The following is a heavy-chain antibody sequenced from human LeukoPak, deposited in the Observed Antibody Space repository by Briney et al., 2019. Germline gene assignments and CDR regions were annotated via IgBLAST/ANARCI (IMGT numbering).Heavy chain of an antibody. J-gene: IGHJ4*02. Sequence: SETLSLTCTASGGSINSGGYYSSWIRQHPGKGLEWIGYIYYSGSTYYNPSLRSRVTISVDTSKNQFSLKLSSVTAADTAVYYCARDLLTGDLDYWGQGTLVTVSS. D-gene: IGHD7-27*01. CDR1: GGSINSGGYY. CDR3: ARDLLTGDLDY. V-gene: IGHV4-31*03. CDR2: IYYSGST.